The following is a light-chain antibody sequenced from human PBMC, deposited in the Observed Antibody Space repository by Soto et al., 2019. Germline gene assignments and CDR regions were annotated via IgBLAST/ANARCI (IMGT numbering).Light chain of an antibody. CDR2: EVS. CDR3: CSYAGSSYWV. J-gene: IGLJ3*02. CDR1: SSDVGSYNL. V-gene: IGLV2-23*02. Sequence: QSALTQPASVSGSPGQSITISCTGTSSDVGSYNLVSWYQQHPGKAPKLMIYEVSKRPSGVSNRFSGFKSGNTASLTISGLQAEDEADYYCCSYAGSSYWVFGGGTKLTVL.